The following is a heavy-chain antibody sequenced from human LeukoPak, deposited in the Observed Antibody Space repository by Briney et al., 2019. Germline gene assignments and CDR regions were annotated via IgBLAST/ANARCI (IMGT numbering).Heavy chain of an antibody. CDR1: GFTFSTYG. CDR2: ISGSGSST. V-gene: IGHV3-23*01. CDR3: AKLRVGGLRGGSFEY. D-gene: IGHD3-16*01. Sequence: GGSLRLSCAASGFTFSTYGMSWVRQAPGKGLEWVSGISGSGSSTYYTDLLKGRFTISRDNSKDTPYLQMTSLRAEDTAVYYCAKLRVGGLRGGSFEYWGQGALVTVSS. J-gene: IGHJ4*02.